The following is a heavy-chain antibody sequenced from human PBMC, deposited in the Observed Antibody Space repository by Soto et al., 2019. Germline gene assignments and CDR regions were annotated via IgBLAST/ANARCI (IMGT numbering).Heavy chain of an antibody. CDR1: GGTFSSYA. D-gene: IGHD2-8*01. CDR3: ARDRDCTNGVCYYYDGMDV. V-gene: IGHV1-69*01. Sequence: QVQLVQSGAEVKKPGSSVKVSCKASGGTFSSYAISWVRQAPGQGLEWMGGIIPIFGTANYAQKFQGRVTITADESTSTAYMELSSLRSEDTAVYYCARDRDCTNGVCYYYDGMDVWGQGTTVTVSS. J-gene: IGHJ6*02. CDR2: IIPIFGTA.